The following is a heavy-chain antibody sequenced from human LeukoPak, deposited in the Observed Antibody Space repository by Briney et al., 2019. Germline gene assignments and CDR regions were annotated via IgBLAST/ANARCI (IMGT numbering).Heavy chain of an antibody. J-gene: IGHJ4*02. CDR2: IWYDGSNK. V-gene: IGHV3-33*01. CDR3: ARDFWVVDDEED. Sequence: GGPLRLSCAASGFTFSSYGMHWVRQAPGKGLEWVAVIWYDGSNKYYADSVKGRFTISRDNSKNTLYLQMNSLRAEDTAVYYCARDFWVVDDEEDWGQGTLVTVSS. D-gene: IGHD3-3*01. CDR1: GFTFSSYG.